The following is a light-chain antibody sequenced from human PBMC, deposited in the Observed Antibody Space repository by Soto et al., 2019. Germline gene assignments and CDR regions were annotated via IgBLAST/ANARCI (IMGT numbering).Light chain of an antibody. J-gene: IGKJ2*01. CDR1: QSINNT. CDR3: QQYNTYSPNT. CDR2: EAS. V-gene: IGKV1-5*03. Sequence: DIQMTQSPSTLSASAGDRVTITCRASQSINNTLAWYQRKPGKAPKILIYEASSLASGVPSRFSGSGSGTDYTLPISSLQPAEVATDYCQQYNTYSPNTFGQGTKVDIK.